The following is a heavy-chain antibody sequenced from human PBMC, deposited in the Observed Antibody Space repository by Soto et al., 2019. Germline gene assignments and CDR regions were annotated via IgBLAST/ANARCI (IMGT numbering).Heavy chain of an antibody. CDR3: ARGDGMSGFDP. D-gene: IGHD3-16*01. J-gene: IGHJ5*02. CDR2: ITASGANT. CDR1: GFTFSNYA. Sequence: EVQLLESGGGLVQPGGSLRLSCAASGFTFSNYAMTWVRQAPGKVLEWVSIITASGANTYYADSVKGRFTISRDKSKNTLYLQMNSLRGEDTAVYYCARGDGMSGFDPWGQGTLVTASS. V-gene: IGHV3-23*01.